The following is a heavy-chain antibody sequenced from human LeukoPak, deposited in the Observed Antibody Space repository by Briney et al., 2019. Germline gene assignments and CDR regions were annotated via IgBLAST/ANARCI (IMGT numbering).Heavy chain of an antibody. Sequence: PGGSLTLSCAPSGFAFNNYAMSGVRQAPGRGLEWVSSIGGSGGSTYYADSVRGRFTMSRDNSKNTLYLQKNSLRAEDPAVYFCAKEGDCSGYHSILCFFASWGQGTLVTVSS. V-gene: IGHV3-23*01. CDR1: GFAFNNYA. J-gene: IGHJ4*02. CDR2: IGGSGGST. CDR3: AKEGDCSGYHSILCFFAS. D-gene: IGHD6-19*01.